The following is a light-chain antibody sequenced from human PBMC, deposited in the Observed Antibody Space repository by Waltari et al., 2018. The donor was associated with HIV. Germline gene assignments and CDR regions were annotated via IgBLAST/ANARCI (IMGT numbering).Light chain of an antibody. CDR1: RTVLYNRNY. V-gene: IGKV4-1*01. CDR3: QQYYTLRST. J-gene: IGKJ4*01. CDR2: WAS. Sequence: DIVMTQSPDSLAVSLGARATVSCTCSRTVLYNRNYLAWYQQKPGQAPKVLIYWASTRAFGVPDRFSGSGSGTDFSLTISRVQADDVAIYYCQQYYTLRSTFGGGTKIEI.